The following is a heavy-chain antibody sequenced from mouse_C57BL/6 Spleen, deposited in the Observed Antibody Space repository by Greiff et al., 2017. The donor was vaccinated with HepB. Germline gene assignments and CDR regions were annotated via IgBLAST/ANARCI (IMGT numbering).Heavy chain of an antibody. Sequence: VQLQQSGAELVRPGASVTLSCKASGYTFTDYEMHWVKQTPVHGLEWIGAIDPETGGTAYNQKFKGKAILTADKSSSTAYMELRSLTSEDSAVYYCTRWGGNYDAMDYWGQGTTLTVSS. V-gene: IGHV1-15*01. D-gene: IGHD2-1*01. CDR1: GYTFTDYE. CDR2: IDPETGGT. CDR3: TRWGGNYDAMDY. J-gene: IGHJ2*01.